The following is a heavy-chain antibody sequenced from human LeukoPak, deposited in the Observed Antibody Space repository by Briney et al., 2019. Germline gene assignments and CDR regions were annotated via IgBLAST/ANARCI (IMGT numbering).Heavy chain of an antibody. CDR2: ITRDSIYT. CDR3: ARDPYNGYYGDDYYYYMDV. Sequence: PGGSLRLSCAASGFTFNNYNMNWVRQTPGKGLEWVSSITRDSIYTFYADSVRGRFTISRDNAKNLLSLQMNSLRAEDPAVYYCARDPYNGYYGDDYYYYMDVWGKGTTVTISS. CDR1: GFTFNNYN. D-gene: IGHD4-17*01. J-gene: IGHJ6*03. V-gene: IGHV3-21*01.